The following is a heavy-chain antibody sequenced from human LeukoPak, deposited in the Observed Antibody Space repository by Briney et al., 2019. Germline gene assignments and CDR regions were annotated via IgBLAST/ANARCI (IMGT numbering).Heavy chain of an antibody. J-gene: IGHJ4*02. V-gene: IGHV4-39*01. CDR1: SGSISSSSYY. D-gene: IGHD4-17*01. CDR2: IYYSGST. CDR3: ARCGSIGDDYGDYTRLDY. Sequence: SETLSLTCTVSSGSISSSSYYWGWIRQPPGKGLEWIGSIYYSGSTYYNPSLKSRVTISVDTSKNQFSLKLSSVTAADTAVYYCARCGSIGDDYGDYTRLDYWGQGTLVTVSS.